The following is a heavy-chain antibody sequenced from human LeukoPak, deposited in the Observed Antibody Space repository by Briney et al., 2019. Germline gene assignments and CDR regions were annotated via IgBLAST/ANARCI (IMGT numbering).Heavy chain of an antibody. Sequence: PGGSLRLSCAASGFTFSSYWMHWVRQAPGKGLVWVSRINSDGSSTSYADSVKGRFTISRDNAKNTLYLQMNSLRAEDTAVYYCARVHGDYPYYYYMDVWGKGTTATVSS. CDR3: ARVHGDYPYYYYMDV. D-gene: IGHD4-17*01. J-gene: IGHJ6*03. CDR1: GFTFSSYW. CDR2: INSDGSST. V-gene: IGHV3-74*01.